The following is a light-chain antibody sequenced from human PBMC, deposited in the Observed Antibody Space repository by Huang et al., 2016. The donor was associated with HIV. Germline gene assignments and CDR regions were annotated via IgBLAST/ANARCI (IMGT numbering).Light chain of an antibody. Sequence: EIVLTQSPATLSVSPGERATLSCRASQSISSYLAWYKQKPGQAPRLLIFDASNRATGIPARCSGSGSETDFTLTISSLEPEDFAVYYCQQRSNWPSITFGQGTRLEIK. CDR3: QQRSNWPSIT. J-gene: IGKJ5*01. CDR1: QSISSY. CDR2: DAS. V-gene: IGKV3-11*01.